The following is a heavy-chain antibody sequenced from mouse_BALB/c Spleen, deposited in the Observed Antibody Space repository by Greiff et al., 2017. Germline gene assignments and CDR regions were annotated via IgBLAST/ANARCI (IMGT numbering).Heavy chain of an antibody. J-gene: IGHJ2*01. CDR3: TRSYFEY. V-gene: IGHV1-69*02. Sequence: QVQLQQPGAELVRPGASVKLSCKASGYTFTSYWINWVKQRPGQGLEWIGNIYPSDSYTNYNQKFKDKATLTVDKSSSTAYMQLSSPTSEDSAVYYCTRSYFEYWGQGTTLTVSS. CDR1: GYTFTSYW. CDR2: IYPSDSYT.